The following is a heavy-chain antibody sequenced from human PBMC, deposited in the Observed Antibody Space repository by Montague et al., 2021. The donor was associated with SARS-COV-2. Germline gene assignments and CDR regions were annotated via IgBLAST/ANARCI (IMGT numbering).Heavy chain of an antibody. CDR2: IYYGGST. V-gene: IGHV4-38-2*02. CDR1: GYSISSGYY. D-gene: IGHD3-9*01. CDR3: ARTYYDILTGYYNRGAFDI. J-gene: IGHJ3*02. Sequence: SETLSLTCTVSGYSISSGYYWGWIRQPPGKGLEWIGYIYYGGSTNYNPSLKSRVTISVDTSKNQFSLKLSSVTAADTAVYYCARTYYDILTGYYNRGAFDIWGQGTMVTVSS.